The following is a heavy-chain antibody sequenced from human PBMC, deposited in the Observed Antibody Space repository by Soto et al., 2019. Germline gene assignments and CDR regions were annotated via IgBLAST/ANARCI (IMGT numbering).Heavy chain of an antibody. CDR1: GGSISSYY. CDR2: IYDSGST. Sequence: QVQLQESGPGLVKPSETLSLTCTVSGGSISSYYWSWIRQPPGKGLEWIGYIYDSGSTNYNPSLKSRVTISVDTSKNQFSLKLSSVTAADTAVYYCVAFRGQELDYWGQGTLVTVSS. V-gene: IGHV4-59*01. J-gene: IGHJ4*02. CDR3: VAFRGQELDY.